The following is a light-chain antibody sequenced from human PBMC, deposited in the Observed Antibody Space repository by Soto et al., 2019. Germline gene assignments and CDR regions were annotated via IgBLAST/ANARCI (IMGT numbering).Light chain of an antibody. Sequence: EIVLTQSPGTLSLSPGERATLSCRASQSVSSSYLAWYQQKGGQAHRLLIYGASRRATGIPDRFSGSGSGTDFTLTISRLEPEDFAVYYCQQDGSSYTFGQGTKLEIK. CDR3: QQDGSSYT. V-gene: IGKV3-20*01. CDR2: GAS. CDR1: QSVSSSY. J-gene: IGKJ2*01.